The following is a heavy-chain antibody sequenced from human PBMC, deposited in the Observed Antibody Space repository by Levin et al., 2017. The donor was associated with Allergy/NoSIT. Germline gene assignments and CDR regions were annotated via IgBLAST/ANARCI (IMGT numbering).Heavy chain of an antibody. CDR2: ISYDGSNK. J-gene: IGHJ4*02. CDR3: AKGDGLSYGSGINY. Sequence: SCAASGFTFSSYGMHWVRQAPGKGLEWVAVISYDGSNKYYADSVKGRFTISRDNSKNTLYLQMNSLRAEDTAVYYCAKGDGLSYGSGINYWGQGTLVTVSS. CDR1: GFTFSSYG. V-gene: IGHV3-30*18. D-gene: IGHD3-10*01.